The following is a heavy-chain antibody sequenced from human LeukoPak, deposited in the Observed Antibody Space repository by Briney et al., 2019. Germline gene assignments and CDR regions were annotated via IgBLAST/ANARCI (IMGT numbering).Heavy chain of an antibody. CDR2: ISYDGSNK. Sequence: GGSLRLSCAASGFTFSSYAMHWVRQAPGKGLEWVAVISYDGSNKYYADSVKGRFAISRDNSKNTLYLQMNSLRAEDTAVYYCARDYAAVLMVYAFGYWGQGTLVTVSS. V-gene: IGHV3-30*09. J-gene: IGHJ4*02. D-gene: IGHD2-8*01. CDR3: ARDYAAVLMVYAFGY. CDR1: GFTFSSYA.